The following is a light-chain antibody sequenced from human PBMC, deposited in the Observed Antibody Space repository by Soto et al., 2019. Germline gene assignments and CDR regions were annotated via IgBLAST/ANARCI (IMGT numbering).Light chain of an antibody. CDR3: SSYGGSNNVL. CDR2: EVN. Sequence: QSALTQPPSASGSPGQSVTISCTGTSSDVGGFNHVSRYQQHPGKAPKLMISEVNKRPSGVPDRFSGSKSGNTASLTVSGLQAEDEADYYCSSYGGSNNVLFGGGTKLTVL. J-gene: IGLJ3*02. V-gene: IGLV2-8*01. CDR1: SSDVGGFNH.